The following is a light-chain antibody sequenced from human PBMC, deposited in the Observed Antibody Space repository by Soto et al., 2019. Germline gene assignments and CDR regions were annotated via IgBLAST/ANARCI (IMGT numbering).Light chain of an antibody. CDR3: RRYQLSCWQS. Sequence: THTTATERRAREESTTLSSRSGQSVNISLAWYQQKPGQAPRLLIFGASSRATGIPARFSGSGSGTEFNLTSGILPPREFPLSYLRRYQLSCWQSFGGGTRWIS. J-gene: IGKJ4*01. CDR1: QSVNIS. V-gene: IGKV3D-15*01. CDR2: GAS.